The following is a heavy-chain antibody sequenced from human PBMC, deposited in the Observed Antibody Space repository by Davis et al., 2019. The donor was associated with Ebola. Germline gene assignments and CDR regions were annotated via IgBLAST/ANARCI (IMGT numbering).Heavy chain of an antibody. V-gene: IGHV1-46*02. CDR2: INPGGGST. CDR3: RSGGYYGSGSYDY. D-gene: IGHD3-10*01. J-gene: IGHJ4*02. Sequence: AASVKVSCKASGYTFNVYYMHWVRQAPGQGLEWMGLINPGGGSTNYAQKFQGRVTMTRDTSTSTVYMELSSLRSEDTAVYYCRSGGYYGSGSYDYWGQGTLVTVSS. CDR1: GYTFNVYY.